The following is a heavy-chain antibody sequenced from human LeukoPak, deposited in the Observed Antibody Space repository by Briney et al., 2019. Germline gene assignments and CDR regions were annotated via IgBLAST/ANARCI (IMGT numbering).Heavy chain of an antibody. CDR1: GYTLTELS. D-gene: IGHD5-18*01. V-gene: IGHV1-24*01. CDR2: FDPEDGET. Sequence: RASVKVSCKVSGYTLTELSMHWVRQAPGEGLEWMGGFDPEDGETIYAQKFQGRVTMTEDTSTDTAYMELSSLRSEDTAVYYCAALPDTAMVTEAYYFDYWGQGTLVTVSS. CDR3: AALPDTAMVTEAYYFDY. J-gene: IGHJ4*02.